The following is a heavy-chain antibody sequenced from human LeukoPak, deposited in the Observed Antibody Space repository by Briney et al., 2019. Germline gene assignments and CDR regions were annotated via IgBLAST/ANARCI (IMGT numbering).Heavy chain of an antibody. CDR1: GFTFSNYG. CDR3: AREGMGTTFSAWFEP. D-gene: IGHD1-7*01. CDR2: VSSDGSID. Sequence: GGSLRLSCAASGFTFSNYGMHWVRQAPGKGLEWVAVVSSDGSIDYYADSLRGRFTVSRDNSKNTMFLQFNTLRPEDTAVYYCAREGMGTTFSAWFEPWGQGTLVTVSS. J-gene: IGHJ5*02. V-gene: IGHV3-30*03.